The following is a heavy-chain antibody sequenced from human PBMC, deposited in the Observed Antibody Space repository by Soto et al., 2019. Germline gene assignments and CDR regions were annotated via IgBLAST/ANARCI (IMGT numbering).Heavy chain of an antibody. J-gene: IGHJ4*02. D-gene: IGHD3-22*01. Sequence: PGGSLRLSCAASGFTFSSYGMHWVRQAPGKGLEWVAVISYDGSNKYYADSVKGRFTISRDNSKNTLYLQMSSLRAEDTAVYYCAKDKRLLPDYWGQGTLVTVSS. CDR1: GFTFSSYG. CDR3: AKDKRLLPDY. V-gene: IGHV3-30*18. CDR2: ISYDGSNK.